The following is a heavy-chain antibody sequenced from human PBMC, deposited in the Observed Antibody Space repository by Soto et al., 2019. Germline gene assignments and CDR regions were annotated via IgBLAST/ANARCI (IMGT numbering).Heavy chain of an antibody. CDR2: ISGSGGST. CDR1: GFTFSSYA. Sequence: GSLRLSCAASGFTFSSYAMSWVRQAPGKGLEWVSAISGSGGSTYYADSVKGRFTISRDNSKNTLYLQMNSLRAEDTAVYYCATGYSSGWYSDYWGQGTLVTVSS. V-gene: IGHV3-23*01. D-gene: IGHD6-19*01. J-gene: IGHJ4*02. CDR3: ATGYSSGWYSDY.